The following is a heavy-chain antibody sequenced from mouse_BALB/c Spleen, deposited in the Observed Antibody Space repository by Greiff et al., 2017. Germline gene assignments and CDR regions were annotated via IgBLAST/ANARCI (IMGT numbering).Heavy chain of an antibody. CDR3: TRFGNSHYFDY. CDR2: IYPSDSYT. J-gene: IGHJ2*01. V-gene: IGHV1-69*02. Sequence: QVQLQQPGAELVRPGASVKLSCKASGYTFTSYWINWVKQRPGQGLEWIGNIYPSDSYTNYNQKFKDKATLTVDKSSSTAYMQLSSPTSEDSAVYYCTRFGNSHYFDYWGQGTTLTVSS. CDR1: GYTFTSYW. D-gene: IGHD2-1*01.